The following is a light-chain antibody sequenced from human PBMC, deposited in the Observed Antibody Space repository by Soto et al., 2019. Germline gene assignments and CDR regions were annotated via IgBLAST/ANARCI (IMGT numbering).Light chain of an antibody. CDR3: QQFNSYPPP. V-gene: IGKV3-20*01. J-gene: IGKJ4*01. Sequence: EIVLTQSPGTLSLSPGERATLSCRASQSVSSSYLAWYQQKPGQAPRPLIYGASSRAIGIPDRFSGSGSGTDFTLTISSLQPEDFATYYCQQFNSYPPPLGGGTKVEIK. CDR1: QSVSSSY. CDR2: GAS.